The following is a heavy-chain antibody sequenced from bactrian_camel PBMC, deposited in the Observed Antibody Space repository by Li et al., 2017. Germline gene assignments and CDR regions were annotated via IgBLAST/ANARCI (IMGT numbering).Heavy chain of an antibody. Sequence: HVQLVESGGGSVQAGGSLRLSCELSGYDYILYCMGWFRQAPGKKREGVACINHDGKTSYADSVKGRFTVSKDSEKNILFLQMNNLQPEDTAMYFCAAEPYRAGDVRRRRDVRCAPADYYPYWGQGTQVTVS. CDR1: GYDYILYC. CDR2: INHDGKT. V-gene: IGHV3S53*01. D-gene: IGHD3*01. CDR3: AAEPYRAGDVRRRRDVRCAPADYYPY. J-gene: IGHJ4*01.